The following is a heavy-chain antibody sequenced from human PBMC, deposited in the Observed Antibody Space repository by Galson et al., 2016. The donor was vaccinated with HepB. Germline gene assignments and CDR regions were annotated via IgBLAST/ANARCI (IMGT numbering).Heavy chain of an antibody. CDR1: GYSFTSYW. D-gene: IGHD5-12*01. Sequence: QSGAEVKKPGESLKISCKNSGYSFTSYWIGWVRQMPGKGLEWMGTIYPDDSDTRYSPSFQGQVTISADKSISTAYLQWSSLKASDTAMYYCARHLTYDGYTGYAYFDYWGQGTLVTVSS. J-gene: IGHJ4*02. CDR3: ARHLTYDGYTGYAYFDY. V-gene: IGHV5-51*01. CDR2: IYPDDSDT.